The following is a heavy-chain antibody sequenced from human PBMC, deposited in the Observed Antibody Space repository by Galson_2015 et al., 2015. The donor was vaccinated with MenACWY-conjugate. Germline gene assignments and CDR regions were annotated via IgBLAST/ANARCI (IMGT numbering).Heavy chain of an antibody. D-gene: IGHD2-8*01. Sequence: CKASGYTFTSYAMHWVRQAPGQRLEWMGWINAGNGNTKYSQKFQGRVTITRDTSASTAYMELSSLRSEDTAVYYCARGLWVLAYYYMDVWGKGTTVTVSS. CDR3: ARGLWVLAYYYMDV. CDR2: INAGNGNT. J-gene: IGHJ6*03. V-gene: IGHV1-3*01. CDR1: GYTFTSYA.